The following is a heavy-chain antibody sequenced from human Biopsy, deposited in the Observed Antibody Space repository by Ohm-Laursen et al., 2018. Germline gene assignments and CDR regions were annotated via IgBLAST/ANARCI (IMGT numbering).Heavy chain of an antibody. D-gene: IGHD3-10*01. CDR2: IRSKAKSYAT. V-gene: IGHV3-73*01. Sequence: SLRLSCTASGFTFSASAVHWVRQASGKGLEWVGRIRSKAKSYATAYAVSVTGRFTISRDASKNTTYLQMNSLKTEETAVYYCTLEGAGFDNWGQGALVTVSS. CDR3: TLEGAGFDN. CDR1: GFTFSASA. J-gene: IGHJ4*02.